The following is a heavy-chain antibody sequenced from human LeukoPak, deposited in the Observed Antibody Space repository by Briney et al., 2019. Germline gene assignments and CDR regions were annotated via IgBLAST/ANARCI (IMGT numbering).Heavy chain of an antibody. V-gene: IGHV3-73*01. CDR1: GFTFSGSA. CDR3: TRSRHSSSWYSYYYYMDV. Sequence: GGSLKLSCAASGFTFSGSAMHWVRQASGKGLEWVGRIRSKANSYAKAYAASVKGRFTISRDGSKNTAYLQMNSLKTEDTAVYYCTRSRHSSSWYSYYYYMDVWGKGTTVTVSS. J-gene: IGHJ6*03. D-gene: IGHD6-13*01. CDR2: IRSKANSYAK.